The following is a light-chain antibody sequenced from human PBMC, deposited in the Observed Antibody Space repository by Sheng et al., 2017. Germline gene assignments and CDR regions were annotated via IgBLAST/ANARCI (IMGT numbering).Light chain of an antibody. Sequence: DIQMTQSPSSLSASVGDRVTITCRASQSISNYFNWYQQKPGEAPKLLIYSASSLQSGVSSRFSGSGSGTDFTLTISSLQPEDFATYYCQQSYTIPYTFGQGTKLEIK. CDR1: QSISNY. CDR3: QQSYTIPYT. CDR2: SAS. J-gene: IGKJ2*01. V-gene: IGKV1-39*01.